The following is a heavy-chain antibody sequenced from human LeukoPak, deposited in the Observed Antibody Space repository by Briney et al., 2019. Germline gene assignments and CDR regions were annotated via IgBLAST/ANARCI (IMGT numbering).Heavy chain of an antibody. CDR1: GGSISSGFW. V-gene: IGHV4-4*02. CDR3: ARKGYCSGGSCPNWFDP. D-gene: IGHD2-15*01. J-gene: IGHJ5*02. CDR2: IHHSGST. Sequence: PSGTLSLTCVVSGGSISSGFWWSWVRQPPGKGLEWIGEIHHSGSTNYNPSLKSRVTISVDTSKNQFSLKLSSVTAADTAVYYCARKGYCSGGSCPNWFDPWGQGTLVTVSS.